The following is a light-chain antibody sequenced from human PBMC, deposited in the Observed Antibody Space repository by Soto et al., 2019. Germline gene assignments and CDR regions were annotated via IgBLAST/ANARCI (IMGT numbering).Light chain of an antibody. CDR1: SSDVGAYNY. CDR3: SSFTRSNSYV. CDR2: DVS. J-gene: IGLJ1*01. Sequence: QSALTQPASVSGSPGQSITISCTGTSSDVGAYNYVSWYQQHPGKVPKLMFNDVSDRPSGVSNRFSGSKSGNTASLTISGLQAEDEADYYCSSFTRSNSYVFGTGTKVTVL. V-gene: IGLV2-14*03.